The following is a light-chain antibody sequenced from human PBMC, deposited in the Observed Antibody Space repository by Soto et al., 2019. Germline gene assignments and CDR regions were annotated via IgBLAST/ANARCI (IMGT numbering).Light chain of an antibody. CDR2: DAS. V-gene: IGKV3-11*01. Sequence: EIVLTQSPAPLSLSPGERATLSCRASQGVSGHLAWYQQKPVQAPRLLIYDASNRASGVPARFSGSWSGTDFTLTICSVEPEDFAVYYCQNRNSSPRTFGQGTKLDIK. CDR3: QNRNSSPRT. J-gene: IGKJ2*01. CDR1: QGVSGH.